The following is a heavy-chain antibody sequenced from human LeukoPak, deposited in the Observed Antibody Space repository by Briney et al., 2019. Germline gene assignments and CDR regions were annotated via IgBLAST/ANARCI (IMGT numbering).Heavy chain of an antibody. CDR2: ISWNSGSI. V-gene: IGHV3-9*01. CDR1: GFTFDDYA. J-gene: IGHJ6*02. Sequence: GRSLRLSCAASGFTFDDYAMHWVRQAPGKGLEWVSGISWNSGSIGYADSVKGRFTISRDNAKNSLYLQVNSLRAEDTALYYCAKVMDADYYYYGMDVWGQGTTVTVSS. D-gene: IGHD5-18*01. CDR3: AKVMDADYYYYGMDV.